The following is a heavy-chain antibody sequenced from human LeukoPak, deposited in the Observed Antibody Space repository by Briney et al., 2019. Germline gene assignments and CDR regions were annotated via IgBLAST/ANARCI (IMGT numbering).Heavy chain of an antibody. CDR3: ARVGGGYSGSYYFDY. Sequence: GASVKVSCKASVYTCTSYEINWVRQATGQGLEWMGWMNPNSGNTGYAQKFQGRVTMTRNTSIRTAYMELSSLRSEDTAVYYCARVGGGYSGSYYFDYWGQGTLVTVSS. J-gene: IGHJ4*02. D-gene: IGHD1-26*01. V-gene: IGHV1-8*01. CDR1: VYTCTSYE. CDR2: MNPNSGNT.